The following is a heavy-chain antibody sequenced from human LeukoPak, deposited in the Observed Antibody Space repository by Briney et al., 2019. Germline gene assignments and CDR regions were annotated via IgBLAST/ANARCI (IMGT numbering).Heavy chain of an antibody. Sequence: QPGGSLRLSCIGSGFTLGDSSMSWFRQAPGKGLEWVGRIRKKANSYTTEYVASVKGRFTVSRDDSQNSLYLQMNSLKIEDTAVYYCVRDGGSRHFDYWGQGTLVTVSS. D-gene: IGHD1-26*01. J-gene: IGHJ4*02. V-gene: IGHV3-72*01. CDR3: VRDGGSRHFDY. CDR2: IRKKANSYTT. CDR1: GFTLGDSS.